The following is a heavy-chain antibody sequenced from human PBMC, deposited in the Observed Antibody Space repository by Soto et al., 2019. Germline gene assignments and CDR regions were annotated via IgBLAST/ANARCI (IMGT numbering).Heavy chain of an antibody. CDR1: GYTFTSYA. Sequence: ASLKVSCKASGYTFTSYAMHWVRQAPGQRLEWMGWINAGNGNTKYSQKFQGRVTITRDTSASTAYMELSSLRSEDTAVYYCASRGQWLPYYFDYWGQGTLVTVSS. CDR3: ASRGQWLPYYFDY. V-gene: IGHV1-3*01. D-gene: IGHD6-19*01. J-gene: IGHJ4*02. CDR2: INAGNGNT.